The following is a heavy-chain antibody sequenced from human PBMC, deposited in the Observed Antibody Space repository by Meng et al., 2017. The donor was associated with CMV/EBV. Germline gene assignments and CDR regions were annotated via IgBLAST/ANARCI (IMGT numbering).Heavy chain of an antibody. J-gene: IGHJ5*02. CDR2: IIPIFGTA. Sequence: SCKGSGGTFSSYAIGWVRQAPGQGLEWMGEIIPIFGTANYAQKFQGRVTITTDESTSTAYMELSSLRSEDTAVYYCARDMAILGFDPWGQGTLVTVSS. V-gene: IGHV1-69*05. D-gene: IGHD2-15*01. CDR1: GGTFSSYA. CDR3: ARDMAILGFDP.